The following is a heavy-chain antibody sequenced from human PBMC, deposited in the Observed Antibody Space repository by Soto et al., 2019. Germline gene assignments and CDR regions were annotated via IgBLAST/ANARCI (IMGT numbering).Heavy chain of an antibody. D-gene: IGHD2-21*01. CDR2: IIPKLGSA. CDR3: ARGGDGYHFGAAY. J-gene: IGHJ4*02. CDR1: GGGNLRDYR. V-gene: IGHV1-69*13. Sequence: SVKVSCKASGGGNLRDYRTTWVRRAPGQGLEWMGGIIPKLGSANYAQNFQGRVTVTADESTNTVYMKLRSLRSDDTAVSYCARGGDGYHFGAAYWGQGTSVTVSS.